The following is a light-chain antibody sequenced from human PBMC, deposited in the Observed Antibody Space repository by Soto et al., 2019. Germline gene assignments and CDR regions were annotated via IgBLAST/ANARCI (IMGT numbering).Light chain of an antibody. Sequence: ELVMTQSPATLSVSPGERATLSCRASQSVSSNLAWYQQKPGQAPRLLIYGASTRATGIPARFSGSGSGTEFTLTISSLQSEDFAVYYCQQYNNWPPTFGQGTRLE. CDR2: GAS. V-gene: IGKV3-15*01. J-gene: IGKJ5*01. CDR1: QSVSSN. CDR3: QQYNNWPPT.